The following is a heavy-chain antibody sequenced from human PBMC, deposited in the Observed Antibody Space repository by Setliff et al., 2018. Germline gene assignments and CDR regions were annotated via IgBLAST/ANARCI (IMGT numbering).Heavy chain of an antibody. J-gene: IGHJ3*02. CDR1: GGTFSSYD. V-gene: IGHV1-69*06. D-gene: IGHD2-15*01. CDR3: ATNSGGNTIDAFDI. CDR2: IIPIFGTA. Sequence: SVKVSCKASGGTFSSYDISWVRQAPGQGLEWMGRIIPIFGTANYAQKFQGRVTITADKSTSTAYMELSSLRSEDTAVYYCATNSGGNTIDAFDIWGQGTRVT.